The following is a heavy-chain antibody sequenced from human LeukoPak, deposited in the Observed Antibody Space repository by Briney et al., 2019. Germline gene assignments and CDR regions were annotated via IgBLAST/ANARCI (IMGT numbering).Heavy chain of an antibody. CDR3: AKGKVPADLPKYYFDQ. J-gene: IGHJ4*02. D-gene: IGHD2-2*01. V-gene: IGHV3-23*01. CDR2: ISGSGSST. CDR1: GFTFSSYA. Sequence: GGSLRLSCAASGFTFSSYAMSWVRLAPGKGLECVSGISGSGSSTYYADSVKGRFTISRDNSKNTLYLQMSSLRAEDTALYYCAKGKVPADLPKYYFDQWGQGTLVTVSS.